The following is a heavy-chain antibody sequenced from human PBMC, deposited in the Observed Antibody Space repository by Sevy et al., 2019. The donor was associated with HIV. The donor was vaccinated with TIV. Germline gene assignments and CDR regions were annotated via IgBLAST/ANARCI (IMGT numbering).Heavy chain of an antibody. Sequence: GGSLRLSCAASGFTFNNYAMNWVRQAPGKGLDWVSTIFCSGDNTYYADSVKGRFTISRDKSNKTVSLQMNSLRAEDAALYYCAGACYAICDSFDAFDIWGQGTVVTVSS. V-gene: IGHV3-23*01. J-gene: IGHJ3*02. CDR3: AGACYAICDSFDAFDI. D-gene: IGHD2-2*01. CDR2: IFCSGDNT. CDR1: GFTFNNYA.